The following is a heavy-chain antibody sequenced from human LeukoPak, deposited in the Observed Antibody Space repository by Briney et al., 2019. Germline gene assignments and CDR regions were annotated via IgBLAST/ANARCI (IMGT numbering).Heavy chain of an antibody. CDR3: ARGFLVRDTAMVMGY. CDR1: GYTFTSYY. V-gene: IGHV1-2*06. Sequence: ASVKVSCKASGYTFTSYYMHWVRQAPGQGLEWMGRINPNSGGTNYAQKFQGRVTMTRDTSISTAYMELSRLRSDDTAVYYCARGFLVRDTAMVMGYWGQGTLVTVSS. J-gene: IGHJ4*02. CDR2: INPNSGGT. D-gene: IGHD5-18*01.